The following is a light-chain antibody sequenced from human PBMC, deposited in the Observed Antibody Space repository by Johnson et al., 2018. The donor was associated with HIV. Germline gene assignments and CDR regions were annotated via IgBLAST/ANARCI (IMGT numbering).Light chain of an antibody. Sequence: QSVLTQPPSVSAAPGQRVTISCSGSSFNIGINFVSWYQQVPGTAPKLHICESNKRPSGIPNRFSDSQSGTSATLAITGLQTGDEADYYCGTWDTSLGAQYVFGSGTKVTVL. J-gene: IGLJ1*01. CDR3: GTWDTSLGAQYV. V-gene: IGLV1-51*02. CDR1: SFNIGINF. CDR2: ESN.